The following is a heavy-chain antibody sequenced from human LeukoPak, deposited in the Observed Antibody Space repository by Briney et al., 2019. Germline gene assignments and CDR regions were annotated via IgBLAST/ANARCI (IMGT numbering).Heavy chain of an antibody. V-gene: IGHV3-74*01. CDR2: MNDDGSGI. CDR3: ARETTVSREWYFDL. Sequence: GGSLRLSCALSGLIIRNYWMHWVRLAPGKGLVWVSRMNDDGSGISYADSVKGRFTISRDHAKNTLYLQMNSLRAEDTAVYYCARETTVSREWYFDLWGRGTLVTVAS. CDR1: GLIIRNYW. D-gene: IGHD4-17*01. J-gene: IGHJ2*01.